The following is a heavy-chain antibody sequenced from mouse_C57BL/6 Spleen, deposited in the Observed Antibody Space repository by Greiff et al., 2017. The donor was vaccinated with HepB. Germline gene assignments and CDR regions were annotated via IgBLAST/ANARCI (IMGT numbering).Heavy chain of an antibody. V-gene: IGHV1-61*01. Sequence: VQLQQPGAELVRPGSSVKLSCKASGYTFTSYWMDWVKQRPGQGLEWIGNIYPSDSETHYNQKFKDKATLTVDKSSSTAYMQLSCLTSEDSAVYYCAREGGDYPVTGAFDYWGQGTTLTVSS. J-gene: IGHJ2*01. D-gene: IGHD4-1*01. CDR1: GYTFTSYW. CDR2: IYPSDSET. CDR3: AREGGDYPVTGAFDY.